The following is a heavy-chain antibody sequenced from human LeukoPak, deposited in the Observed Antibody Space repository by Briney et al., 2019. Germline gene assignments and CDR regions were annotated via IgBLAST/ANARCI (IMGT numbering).Heavy chain of an antibody. V-gene: IGHV3-33*01. Sequence: PGGSLRLSCAASGFTFSSYGMHWVRQAPGKGLEWVAVIWYDGSNKYYADSVKGRFTISRDNSKNTLYLQMNSLRAEDTAVYYCARAPGAYCGGDCYSGFDYWGQGTLVTVSS. D-gene: IGHD2-21*02. CDR1: GFTFSSYG. CDR2: IWYDGSNK. J-gene: IGHJ4*02. CDR3: ARAPGAYCGGDCYSGFDY.